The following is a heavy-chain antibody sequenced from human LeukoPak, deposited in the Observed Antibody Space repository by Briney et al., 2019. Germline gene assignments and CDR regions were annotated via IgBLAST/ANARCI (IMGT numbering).Heavy chain of an antibody. V-gene: IGHV1-24*01. J-gene: IGHJ4*02. CDR1: GYTITELS. CDR2: FDPEDGET. Sequence: GASVKVSCKVSGYTITELSMHWVRQAPGKGLEWMGGFDPEDGETIYAQKFQGRVTMTEDTSTDTAYMELSSLRSEDTAVYYCARDPVWGYYYDSSGSYFDYWGQGTLVTVSS. CDR3: ARDPVWGYYYDSSGSYFDY. D-gene: IGHD3-22*01.